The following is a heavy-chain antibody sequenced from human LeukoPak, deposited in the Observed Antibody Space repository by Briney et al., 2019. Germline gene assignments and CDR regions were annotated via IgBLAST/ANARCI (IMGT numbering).Heavy chain of an antibody. CDR2: ITWDGDST. Sequence: GGSLRLSCAASGFTFDDYAMHWVRQAPGKGLEWVSLITWDGDSTYYADSVKGRFTISRDNSKNYLYLQMNSLGPEDTAVYYCARDPYSGNYGNYYYYYMDVWGKGTTVTISS. CDR3: ARDPYSGNYGNYYYYYMDV. D-gene: IGHD1-26*01. V-gene: IGHV3-43D*03. CDR1: GFTFDDYA. J-gene: IGHJ6*03.